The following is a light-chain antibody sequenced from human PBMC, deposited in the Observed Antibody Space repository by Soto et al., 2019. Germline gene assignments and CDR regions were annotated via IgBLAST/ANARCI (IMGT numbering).Light chain of an antibody. CDR3: QQYNSYSWT. Sequence: DIKMTQSPSTLSASVGDRVTITCRASQSISSWLAWYQQKPGKAPKLLIYKASSLESGVPSRFSGSGSGTEFTLTISSLQPDDFATYYCQQYNSYSWTFGKGTKVEIK. V-gene: IGKV1-5*03. J-gene: IGKJ1*01. CDR2: KAS. CDR1: QSISSW.